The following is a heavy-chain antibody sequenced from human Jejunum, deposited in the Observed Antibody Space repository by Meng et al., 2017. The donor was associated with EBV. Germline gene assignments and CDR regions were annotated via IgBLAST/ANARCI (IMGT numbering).Heavy chain of an antibody. CDR2: IFHAGNT. V-gene: IGHV4-4*02. D-gene: IGHD3-16*01. J-gene: IGHJ4*02. Sequence: VQLQESGPGLVKPSGTLSLTCGVSGDSIISTDTWWSWVRQPPGKGLEWIGVIFHAGNTNYNPSLKSQVTMSVDTSKNQFSLNLSSVTAADSAVYYCARGSHYTWDVWGQGTLVTVSS. CDR3: ARGSHYTWDV. CDR1: GDSIISTDTW.